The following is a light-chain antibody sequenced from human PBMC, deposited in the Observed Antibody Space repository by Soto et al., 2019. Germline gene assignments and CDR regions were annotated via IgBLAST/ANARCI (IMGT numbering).Light chain of an antibody. J-gene: IGKJ1*01. CDR2: EVS. CDR1: QSLMHSDGNTY. CDR3: MQGTHLPWT. Sequence: DVVMTQSPLSLPVTLGQPASISCRSSQSLMHSDGNTYLNWFQQRPGQSPRRLIYEVSDRDSGVPDRFSGSGSGTDFTLKIRSVEADDFGVYYCMQGTHLPWTCGQGTEVDIK. V-gene: IGKV2-30*02.